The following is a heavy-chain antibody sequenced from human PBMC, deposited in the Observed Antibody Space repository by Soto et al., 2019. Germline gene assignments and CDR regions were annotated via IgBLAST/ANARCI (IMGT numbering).Heavy chain of an antibody. CDR3: AKDRVHSNNVWDPLDI. D-gene: IGHD1-26*01. Sequence: EEQMLQSGGGLIQPGGSLRLSCAASGFTFRNFAMTWVRQAPGRGLEWVSSIDWSGVDLYYADSVKGRFTISRDNSKSTLSLQMSSLRADDTAVYYCAKDRVHSNNVWDPLDIXXXXTXXTVSS. J-gene: IGHJ3*02. V-gene: IGHV3-23*03. CDR2: IDWSGVDL. CDR1: GFTFRNFA.